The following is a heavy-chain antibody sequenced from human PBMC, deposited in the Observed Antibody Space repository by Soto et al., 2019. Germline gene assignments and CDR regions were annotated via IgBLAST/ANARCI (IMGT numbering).Heavy chain of an antibody. Sequence: SETLSLTCTVSGGSISSGGYYWSWIRQHPEKGLEWIGYIYYSGSTYYNPSLKSRVTISVDTSKNQFSVRLSSVTAADTAVYYCARAFPYYYGSSAYLDYWGQGTLVTVSS. D-gene: IGHD3-22*01. CDR3: ARAFPYYYGSSAYLDY. CDR1: GGSISSGGYY. CDR2: IYYSGST. V-gene: IGHV4-31*03. J-gene: IGHJ4*02.